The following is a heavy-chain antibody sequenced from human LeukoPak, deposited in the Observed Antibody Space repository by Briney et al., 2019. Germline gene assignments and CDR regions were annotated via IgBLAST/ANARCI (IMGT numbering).Heavy chain of an antibody. D-gene: IGHD3-22*01. CDR2: IYSGGST. CDR1: GFTFSTYT. V-gene: IGHV3-66*01. J-gene: IGHJ4*02. CDR3: ARGGSYFDISGYYFY. Sequence: GGSLRLSCAASGFTFSTYTMSWVRQAPGKGLEWVSIIYSGGSTSYADSAKGRFTISRDNPKNTLYLQMNSLRTEDTAVYYCARGGSYFDISGYYFYWGQGTLVTVSS.